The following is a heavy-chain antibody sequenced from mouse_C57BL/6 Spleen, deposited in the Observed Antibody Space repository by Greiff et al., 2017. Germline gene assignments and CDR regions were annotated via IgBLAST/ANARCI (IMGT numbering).Heavy chain of an antibody. V-gene: IGHV1-81*01. J-gene: IGHJ3*01. CDR2: IYPRSGNT. Sequence: QVQLKQSGAELARPGASVKLSCKASGYTFTSYGISWVKQRTGQGLEWIGEIYPRSGNTYYNEKFKGKATLTADKSSSTAYMELRSLTSEDSAVYFCARVETAQATGFAYWGQGTLVTVSA. CDR3: ARVETAQATGFAY. D-gene: IGHD3-2*02. CDR1: GYTFTSYG.